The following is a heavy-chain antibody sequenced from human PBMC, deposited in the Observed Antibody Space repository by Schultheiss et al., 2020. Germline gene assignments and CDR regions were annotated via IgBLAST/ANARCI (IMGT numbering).Heavy chain of an antibody. Sequence: GGSLRLSCAASGFTFSSHAMNWVRQAPGKGLEWVSAISAGGSGTYYADSVKGRFTISRDNSKNTLYLQMNSLRGEDTAVYYCAKDLHTYYYDSSGYHDYWGQGSLVT. D-gene: IGHD3-22*01. CDR1: GFTFSSHA. V-gene: IGHV3-23*01. J-gene: IGHJ4*02. CDR3: AKDLHTYYYDSSGYHDY. CDR2: ISAGGSGT.